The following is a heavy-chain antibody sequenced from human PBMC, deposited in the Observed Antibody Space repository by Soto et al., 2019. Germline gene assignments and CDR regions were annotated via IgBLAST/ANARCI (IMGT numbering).Heavy chain of an antibody. J-gene: IGHJ4*02. D-gene: IGHD3-22*01. CDR3: ARPPHYYDSSGYNY. V-gene: IGHV3-30*03. CDR1: GFTFSTYA. CDR2: VSYDGIDE. Sequence: TGGSLRLSCAASGFTFSTYAMAWVRQAPGKGLEWVAVVSYDGIDENYADSVKGRFSISRDNSKNTLYLQMSSLRAEDTAVYYCARPPHYYDSSGYNYWGQGTLVTVSS.